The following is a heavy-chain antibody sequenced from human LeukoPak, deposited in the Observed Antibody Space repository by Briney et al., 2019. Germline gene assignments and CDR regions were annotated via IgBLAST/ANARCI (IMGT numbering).Heavy chain of an antibody. CDR3: ARDSRSRGAPGNYFDY. J-gene: IGHJ4*02. Sequence: ASVKVSCKASGYTSTSYGISWVRQAPGQGLEWMGWISAYNGNTNYAQKLQGRVTMTTDTSTSTAYMELRSLRSDDTAVYYCARDSRSRGAPGNYFDYWGQGTLVTVSS. V-gene: IGHV1-18*01. D-gene: IGHD1-14*01. CDR1: GYTSTSYG. CDR2: ISAYNGNT.